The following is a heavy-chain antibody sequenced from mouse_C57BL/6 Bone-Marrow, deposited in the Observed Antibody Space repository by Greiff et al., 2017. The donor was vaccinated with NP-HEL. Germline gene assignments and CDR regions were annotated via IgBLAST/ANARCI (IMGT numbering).Heavy chain of an antibody. CDR2: INYDGSST. CDR1: GFTFSDYY. Sequence: EVQLVESEGGLVQPGSSMKLSCTASGFTFSDYYMAWVRQVPEKGLEWVANINYDGSSTYYLDSLKSRFIISRDNAKNILYLQMSSLKSEDTATYYCAREEGYYYGSSYWYFDVWGTGTTVTVSS. J-gene: IGHJ1*03. CDR3: AREEGYYYGSSYWYFDV. D-gene: IGHD1-1*01. V-gene: IGHV5-16*01.